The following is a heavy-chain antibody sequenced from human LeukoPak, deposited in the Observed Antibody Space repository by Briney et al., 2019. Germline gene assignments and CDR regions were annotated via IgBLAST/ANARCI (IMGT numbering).Heavy chain of an antibody. Sequence: SGPTLVKPTQSPTLTCTFSRGSLSASGVGVGWIRQPPGKALEWLGLIYFNDNKLYSPSLKSRLTITKDTPKNQVVLTMTNMAPVDTATYYCAHRRRSYDSSGYPINWFDPWGQGTLVTVSS. CDR1: RGSLSASGVG. D-gene: IGHD3-22*01. CDR3: AHRRRSYDSSGYPINWFDP. V-gene: IGHV2-5*01. CDR2: IYFNDNK. J-gene: IGHJ5*02.